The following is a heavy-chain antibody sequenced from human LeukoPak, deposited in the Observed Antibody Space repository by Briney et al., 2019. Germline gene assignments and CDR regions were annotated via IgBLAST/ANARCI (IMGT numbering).Heavy chain of an antibody. J-gene: IGHJ6*02. CDR1: GGTFSSYA. D-gene: IGHD3-3*01. V-gene: IGHV1-69*13. Sequence: SVKVSCTASGGTFSSYAISWVRQAPGQGLEWMGGIIPIFGTAIYAQKFQGRVTITADESASTAYMELSSLRSEDTAVYYCARDEPGESGYRANYYYGMDVWGQGTTVTVSS. CDR3: ARDEPGESGYRANYYYGMDV. CDR2: IIPIFGTA.